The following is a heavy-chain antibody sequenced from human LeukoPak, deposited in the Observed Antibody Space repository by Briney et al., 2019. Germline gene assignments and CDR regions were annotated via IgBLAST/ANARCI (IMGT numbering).Heavy chain of an antibody. CDR1: GYIFSDYW. V-gene: IGHV1-2*02. Sequence: GASVRVSCKASGYIFSDYWIHWVRQAPGRGLECLGWIDPASGMTNDLQKFQGRITVTRDTSASPVYMDLTGLTPDDTALCYCARVGAPGGLRPYHYYYWGQGTLVTVSS. J-gene: IGHJ4*02. D-gene: IGHD3-16*01. CDR3: ARVGAPGGLRPYHYYY. CDR2: IDPASGMT.